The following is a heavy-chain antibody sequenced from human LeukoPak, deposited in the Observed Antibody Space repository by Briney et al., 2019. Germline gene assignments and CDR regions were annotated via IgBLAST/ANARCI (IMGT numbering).Heavy chain of an antibody. CDR3: SYGDDFDY. J-gene: IGHJ4*02. Sequence: HPGGSLRLSCAASGFTFSSYAMHWVRQAPGKGLEWVAVISYDGSNKYYADSVKGRFTISRDNSKNTLYLQMNSLRAEDTAVYYGSYGDDFDYWGQGTLVTVSS. CDR2: ISYDGSNK. CDR1: GFTFSSYA. V-gene: IGHV3-30-3*01. D-gene: IGHD4-17*01.